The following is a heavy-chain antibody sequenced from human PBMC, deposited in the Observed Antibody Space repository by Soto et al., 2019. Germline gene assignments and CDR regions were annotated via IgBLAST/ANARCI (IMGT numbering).Heavy chain of an antibody. J-gene: IGHJ4*02. D-gene: IGHD4-17*01. Sequence: QVQLQESGPGLVKTSQTLSLTCTVSGASTGSGGYYWSWIRQHPGKGLAWIGYIYYTGSSYSSPSLTSRASTSVGTSRNQFSLSLDSVTAADTAVYYCARADYGERGLAFESWGQGTLVTVSS. CDR3: ARADYGERGLAFES. CDR1: GASTGSGGYY. CDR2: IYYTGSS. V-gene: IGHV4-31*03.